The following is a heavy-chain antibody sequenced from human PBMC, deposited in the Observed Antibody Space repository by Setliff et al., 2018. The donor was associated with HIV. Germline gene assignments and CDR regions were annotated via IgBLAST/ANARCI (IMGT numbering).Heavy chain of an antibody. CDR3: AREPSGWYSKDNWFDP. D-gene: IGHD6-19*01. Sequence: GASVMVSCKASGYSSTSYGIAWVRQAPGQGLEWMGWISVYNGDTKYAQKLQDRVTMTIDTATRTAYMEVRSLRSDDTAVYYCAREPSGWYSKDNWFDPWGQGTLVTVSS. J-gene: IGHJ5*02. CDR1: GYSSTSYG. V-gene: IGHV1-18*01. CDR2: ISVYNGDT.